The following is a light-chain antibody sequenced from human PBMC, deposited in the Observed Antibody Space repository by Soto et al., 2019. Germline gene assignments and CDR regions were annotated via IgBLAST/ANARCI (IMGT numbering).Light chain of an antibody. CDR1: QSVSSSY. CDR2: AAS. J-gene: IGKJ3*01. V-gene: IGKV3-20*01. Sequence: EIVLTQSPGTLSLSPGERATLSCRASQSVSSSYLVWHQQKPGQAPRLLIYAASRRATGIPDRFSGSGSGTDFTLTISRLEPEDCAVYYCLLFRGSPTFGPGSRVHIK. CDR3: LLFRGSPT.